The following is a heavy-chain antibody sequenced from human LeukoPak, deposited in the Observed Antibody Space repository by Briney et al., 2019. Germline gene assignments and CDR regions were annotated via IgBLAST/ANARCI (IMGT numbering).Heavy chain of an antibody. Sequence: SETLSLTCTVSGGSISSGDYYWSWIRQPPGKGLEWIGYIYYSGSTYYNPSLKSRVTISVDTSKSQFSLKLSSVTAADTAVYYCARVRLSPRWFDPWGQGTLVTVSS. J-gene: IGHJ5*02. V-gene: IGHV4-30-4*01. CDR1: GGSISSGDYY. CDR3: ARVRLSPRWFDP. CDR2: IYYSGST. D-gene: IGHD3-16*02.